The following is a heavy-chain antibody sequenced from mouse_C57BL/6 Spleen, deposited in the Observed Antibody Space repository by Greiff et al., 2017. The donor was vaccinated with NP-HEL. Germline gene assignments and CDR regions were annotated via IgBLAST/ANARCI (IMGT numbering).Heavy chain of an antibody. V-gene: IGHV3-6*01. J-gene: IGHJ1*03. D-gene: IGHD1-2*01. Sequence: VQLQQSGPGLVKPSQSLSLTCSVTGYSITSGYYWNWIRQFPGNKLEWMGYISYDGSNNYNPSLKNRISITRDTSKNQFFLKLNSVTTEDTATYYCARNYGDWYFDVWGTGTTVTVSS. CDR3: ARNYGDWYFDV. CDR2: ISYDGSN. CDR1: GYSITSGYY.